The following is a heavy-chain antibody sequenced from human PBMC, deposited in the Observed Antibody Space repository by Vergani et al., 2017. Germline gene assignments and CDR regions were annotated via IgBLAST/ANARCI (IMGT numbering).Heavy chain of an antibody. D-gene: IGHD5-12*01. CDR3: ARGSGYDFSVLSWNFDY. V-gene: IGHV6-1*01. J-gene: IGHJ4*02. CDR2: TYYRSKWYH. CDR1: GDSVSSNSAA. Sequence: QVQLQQSGPGLVKPSQTLSLTCAISGDSVSSNSAAWNWIRQSPSRGLEWLGRTYYRSKWYHDYAVSVKSRITINTDTSKNQFSLKRNSVTPEDTAVYYCARGSGYDFSVLSWNFDYGGKGSLGTVST.